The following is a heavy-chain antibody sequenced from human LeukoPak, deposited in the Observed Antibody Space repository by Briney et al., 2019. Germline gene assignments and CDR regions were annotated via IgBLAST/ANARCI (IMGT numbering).Heavy chain of an antibody. CDR1: GYTFTSYG. D-gene: IGHD3-22*01. V-gene: IGHV1-18*01. J-gene: IGHJ4*02. CDR3: ARDWPYYDSSGYYSFDY. CDR2: MSAYNGNT. Sequence: ASVKVSCKASGYTFTSYGISWVRQAPGQGLEWMGWMSAYNGNTNYAQKLQGRVTMATDTSTSTAYMELRSLRSDDTAVYYCARDWPYYDSSGYYSFDYWGQGTLVTVSS.